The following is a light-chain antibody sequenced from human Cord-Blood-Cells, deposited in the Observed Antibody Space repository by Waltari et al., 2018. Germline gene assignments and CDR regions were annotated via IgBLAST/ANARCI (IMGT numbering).Light chain of an antibody. V-gene: IGLV2-11*01. J-gene: IGLJ2*01. CDR1: SSDVGGYNY. Sequence: QSALTQPRSVSGSPGQSVTISCTGTSSDVGGYNYVSWYQQHPAKAPQLMIYDVSKRPSGVPDRFSGSKSGNTASLTISGLQAEDEADYYCCSYAGSYTYVVFGGGTKLTVL. CDR3: CSYAGSYTYVV. CDR2: DVS.